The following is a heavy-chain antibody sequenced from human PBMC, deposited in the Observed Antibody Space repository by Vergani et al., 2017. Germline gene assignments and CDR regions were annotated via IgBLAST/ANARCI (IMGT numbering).Heavy chain of an antibody. CDR3: VRDTPLGTTEVAFV. Sequence: EVQLVESGGSLVQPGGSLRLSCAASGFIFTTYWMSWVRQAPGKGLEWVANINKDGRETYYVDSVKGRFTISRDNAKNLLFLEMNSLRVEDTAVYYCVRDTPLGTTEVAFVWGQGTLVTVSS. CDR2: INKDGRET. V-gene: IGHV3-7*01. J-gene: IGHJ4*02. CDR1: GFIFTTYW. D-gene: IGHD2/OR15-2a*01.